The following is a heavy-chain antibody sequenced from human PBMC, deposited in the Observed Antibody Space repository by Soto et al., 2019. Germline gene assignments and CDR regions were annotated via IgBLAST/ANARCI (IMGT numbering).Heavy chain of an antibody. CDR1: GYTFVNYE. J-gene: IGHJ4*02. CDR3: ARQQAMDY. CDR2: MNPHSGDT. Sequence: QVQLVQSGAEVKKPGASVKVSCKASGYTFVNYEITWVRQATGQGLEWLGWMNPHSGDTCYAQNFQGRVTSTRNTSITTAYMELNSLKSEDTAVYYCARQQAMDYWGQGTLVTVSS. V-gene: IGHV1-8*01.